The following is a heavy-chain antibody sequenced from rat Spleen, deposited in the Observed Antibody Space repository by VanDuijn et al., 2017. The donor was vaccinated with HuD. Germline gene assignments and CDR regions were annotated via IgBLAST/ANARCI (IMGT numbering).Heavy chain of an antibody. CDR3: TRDHSYWGSYYPGGFAY. J-gene: IGHJ3*01. Sequence: QVQLKESGPGLMQPSQTLPLTCTVSGFSLSSNGVSWVRQPPGKGLEWIATISNGGNTYYNSALKSRLSISRDTSKSQVFLKMDSLQTEDTAIYFCTRDHSYWGSYYPGGFAYWGQGTLVTVSS. V-gene: IGHV2S12*01. D-gene: IGHD1-12*02. CDR1: GFSLSSNG. CDR2: ISNGGNT.